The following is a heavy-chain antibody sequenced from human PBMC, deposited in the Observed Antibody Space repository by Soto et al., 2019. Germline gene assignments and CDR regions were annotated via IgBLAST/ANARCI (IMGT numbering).Heavy chain of an antibody. J-gene: IGHJ5*01. V-gene: IGHV3-23*01. Sequence: EVQLLESGGGLVQPGGSLRLSCAASGFTFSSYAMSWVRQTPGKGLEWVSTLSGSDGTTYYADSVKGQFTISRDNSKITLYLQMNSLRDEDTAVYYCAKDHGGYGPTWIESWGQVDLVTVSS. CDR3: AKDHGGYGPTWIES. CDR1: GFTFSSYA. CDR2: LSGSDGTT. D-gene: IGHD5-18*01.